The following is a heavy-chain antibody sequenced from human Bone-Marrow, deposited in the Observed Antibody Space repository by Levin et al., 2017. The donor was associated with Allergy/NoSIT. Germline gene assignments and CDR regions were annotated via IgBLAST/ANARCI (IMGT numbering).Heavy chain of an antibody. D-gene: IGHD6-19*01. V-gene: IGHV2-5*02. CDR2: IYWDDDK. CDR3: AHSISVGWYSDY. Sequence: SGPTLVKPTQTLTLTCTFSGFSLGTSGVAVSWIRPPPGKALEWLAIIYWDDDKRYSPSLKSRLTITKDTSRNQVVLTMTNVDPVDTGTYYCAHSISVGWYSDYWGPGTLVIVSS. CDR1: GFSLGTSGVA. J-gene: IGHJ4*02.